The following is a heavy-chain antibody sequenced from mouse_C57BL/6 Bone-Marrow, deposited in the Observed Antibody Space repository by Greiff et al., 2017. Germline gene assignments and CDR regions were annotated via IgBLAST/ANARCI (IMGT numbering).Heavy chain of an antibody. J-gene: IGHJ1*03. D-gene: IGHD2-3*01. CDR1: GFNIKDDY. Sequence: VQLQQSGAELVRPGASVKLSCTASGFNIKDDYMHWVKQRPEQGLEWIGWIDPENGDTEYASKFQGKATITADTSSNTAYLPLSSLTSEDTAVDYGTTGWLLPLGCDVWGTGTTVTVSS. CDR2: IDPENGDT. CDR3: TTGWLLPLGCDV. V-gene: IGHV14-4*01.